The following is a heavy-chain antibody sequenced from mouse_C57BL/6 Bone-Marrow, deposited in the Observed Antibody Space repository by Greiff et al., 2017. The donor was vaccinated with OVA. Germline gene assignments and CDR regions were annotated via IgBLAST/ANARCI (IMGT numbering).Heavy chain of an antibody. J-gene: IGHJ3*01. Sequence: QVQLQQPGAELVRPGTSVKLSCKASGYTFTSYWMHWVKQRPGQGLEWIGVIDPSDSYTNYNQKFKGKATLTVDTSSSTAYMQLSSLTSEDSAVYYCARSGEYAWFAYWGQGTLVTVSA. D-gene: IGHD5-1*01. CDR1: GYTFTSYW. CDR3: ARSGEYAWFAY. CDR2: IDPSDSYT. V-gene: IGHV1-59*01.